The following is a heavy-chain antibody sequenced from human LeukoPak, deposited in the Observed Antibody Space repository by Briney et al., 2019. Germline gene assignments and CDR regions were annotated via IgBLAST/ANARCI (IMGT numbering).Heavy chain of an antibody. D-gene: IGHD6-19*01. J-gene: IGHJ6*02. CDR2: INHSGST. CDR3: ARGKPPIGSSGWYGNYYYYGMDV. Sequence: SETLSLTCAVYGGSFSGYYWSWIRQPPGKGLEWIGEINHSGSTNYNPSLKSRVTISVDTSKNQFSLKLSSVTAADTAVYYCARGKPPIGSSGWYGNYYYYGMDVWGQGTTVTVSS. CDR1: GGSFSGYY. V-gene: IGHV4-34*01.